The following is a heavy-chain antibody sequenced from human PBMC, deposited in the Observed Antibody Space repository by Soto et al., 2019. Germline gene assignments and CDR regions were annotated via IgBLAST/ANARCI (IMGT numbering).Heavy chain of an antibody. CDR1: GGSFSGYY. J-gene: IGHJ6*02. V-gene: IGHV4-34*01. D-gene: IGHD2-2*01. Sequence: SETLSLTCAVYGGSFSGYYWSWIRQPPGKGLEWIGEINHSGSTNYNPSQKSRVNISVDTSKNQFSLKMSTVTAAYTAVYYCARGRTRPYYYYGMDVWGQGTTVTVSS. CDR2: INHSGST. CDR3: ARGRTRPYYYYGMDV.